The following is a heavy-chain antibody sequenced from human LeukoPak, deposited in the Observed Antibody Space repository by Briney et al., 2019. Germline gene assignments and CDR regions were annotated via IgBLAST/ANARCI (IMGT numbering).Heavy chain of an antibody. CDR1: GGSIRSGGYY. CDR3: ARDQSAGTFDY. CDR2: IYYSGST. D-gene: IGHD1-1*01. J-gene: IGHJ4*02. V-gene: IGHV4-31*03. Sequence: SQTLSLTCPVSGGSIRSGGYYWSWIRQHPGKGLEWIGYIYYSGSTYYNPSLKSRVTISVDTSKNQFSLELSSVTAADTAVYYCARDQSAGTFDYWGQGTLVTVSS.